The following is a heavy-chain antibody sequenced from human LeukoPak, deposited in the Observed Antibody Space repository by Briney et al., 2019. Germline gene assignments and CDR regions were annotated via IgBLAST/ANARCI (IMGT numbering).Heavy chain of an antibody. CDR3: AREPYCSGGSCYSYAFDI. Sequence: SETLSLTCAVYGGSFSGYYWSWIRQPPGKGLEWIGEINHSGSTNYNPSLKSRVTISVDTSKNQFSLKLSSVTAADTAVYYCAREPYCSGGSCYSYAFDIWGQGTMVTVSS. CDR2: INHSGST. CDR1: GGSFSGYY. V-gene: IGHV4-34*01. D-gene: IGHD2-15*01. J-gene: IGHJ3*02.